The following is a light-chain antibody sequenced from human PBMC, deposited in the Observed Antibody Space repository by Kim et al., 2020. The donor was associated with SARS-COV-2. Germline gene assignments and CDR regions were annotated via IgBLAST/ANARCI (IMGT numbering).Light chain of an antibody. J-gene: IGLJ3*02. CDR1: SGHSSYA. Sequence: QPVLTQSPSASASLGASVKLTCTLSSGHSSYAIAWHQQQPEKGPRYLMKVNSDGSHSKGDGIPDRFSGSSSGAERYLTICSLQSEDEADYYCQTWGTGMNWVFGGGTQLTVL. CDR2: VNSDGSH. V-gene: IGLV4-69*01. CDR3: QTWGTGMNWV.